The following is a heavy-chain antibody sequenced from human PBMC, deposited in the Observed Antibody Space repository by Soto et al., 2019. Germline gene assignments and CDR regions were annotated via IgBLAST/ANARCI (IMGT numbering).Heavy chain of an antibody. D-gene: IGHD1-26*01. Sequence: SETLSLTCAVYGGSFSGYYWSWIRQPPGKGLEWIGEINHSGSTNYNPSLKSRVTISVDTSKNQFSLKLSSVTAADTAVYYCASIRDSVGFDYWGQGTLVTVSS. CDR3: ASIRDSVGFDY. V-gene: IGHV4-34*01. CDR2: INHSGST. J-gene: IGHJ4*02. CDR1: GGSFSGYY.